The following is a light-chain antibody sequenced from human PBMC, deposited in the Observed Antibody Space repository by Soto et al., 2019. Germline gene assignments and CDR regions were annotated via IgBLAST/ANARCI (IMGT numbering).Light chain of an antibody. CDR3: CSFAGSGIYV. CDR2: EAS. V-gene: IGLV2-23*01. CDR1: SSDVGSHNL. J-gene: IGLJ1*01. Sequence: QSALTQPASVSGSPGQSITISCTGTSSDVGSHNLVSWYQHYPGEVPKLIIFEASKRPSGVSNRFSGSKSGSTASLTISGLQAEDESDYYCCSFAGSGIYVFGTGTQLTVL.